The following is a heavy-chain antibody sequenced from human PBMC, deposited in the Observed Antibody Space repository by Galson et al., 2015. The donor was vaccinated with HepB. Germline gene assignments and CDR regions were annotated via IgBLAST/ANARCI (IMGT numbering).Heavy chain of an antibody. J-gene: IGHJ6*02. Sequence: SETLSLTCAVYGGSFSGYYWSWIRQPPGKGLEWIGEINHSGSTNYNPSLKSRVTISVDTSKNQFSLKLSSVTAADTAVYYCARGSVAPRTYYYYYGMDVWGQGTTVTVSS. CDR3: ARGSVAPRTYYYYYGMDV. V-gene: IGHV4-34*01. CDR1: GGSFSGYY. D-gene: IGHD4-23*01. CDR2: INHSGST.